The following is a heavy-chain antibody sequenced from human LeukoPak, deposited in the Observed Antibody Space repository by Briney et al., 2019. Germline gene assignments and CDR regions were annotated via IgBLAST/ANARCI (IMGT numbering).Heavy chain of an antibody. CDR1: GFTFTNYA. J-gene: IGHJ4*02. D-gene: IGHD6-6*01. CDR3: ARDVRYSSSSGY. Sequence: GGSLRLSCAASGFTFTNYALHWVRQAPGRGLEWVAVISYDRTNSYYADSVKGRFTISRDNAKNSLYLQMNSLRAEDTAVYYCARDVRYSSSSGYWGQGTLVTVSS. CDR2: ISYDRTNS. V-gene: IGHV3-30-3*01.